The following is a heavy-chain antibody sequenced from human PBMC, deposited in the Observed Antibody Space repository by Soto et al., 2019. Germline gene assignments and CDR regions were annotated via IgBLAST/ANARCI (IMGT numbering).Heavy chain of an antibody. CDR1: RGTFNRYA. D-gene: IGHD5-18*01. J-gene: IGHJ4*02. CDR2: LVPQFGTP. CDR3: ARQNRDTPMVPFDV. V-gene: IGHV1-69*01. Sequence: QVQLVQSGAEVKQPGSSVKVSCLASRGTFNRYAINWVRQAPGHGLEWLGALVPQFGTPNYAQKFQDRVTIVADESTNTTSMELRGLTSDDTAVYYCARQNRDTPMVPFDVWGQGTLVTVSS.